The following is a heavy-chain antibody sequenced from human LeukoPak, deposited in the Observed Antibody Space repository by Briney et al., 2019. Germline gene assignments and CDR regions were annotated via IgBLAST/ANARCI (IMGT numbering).Heavy chain of an antibody. CDR2: ISYDGSAK. CDR3: AKGYSKVDY. V-gene: IGHV3-30*18. J-gene: IGHJ4*02. CDR1: GLSFRTFG. Sequence: GGSLRLSCTASGLSFRTFGMHWVRQAPGKGLEWVAVISYDGSAKYYVDSVKGRFTISRDNSKNTLYMQMNSLRAEDTAVYYCAKGYSKVDYWGQGTLVTVSS. D-gene: IGHD1-26*01.